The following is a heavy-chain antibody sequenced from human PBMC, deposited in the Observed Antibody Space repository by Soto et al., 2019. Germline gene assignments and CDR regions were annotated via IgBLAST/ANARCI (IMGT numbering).Heavy chain of an antibody. V-gene: IGHV3-30*18. CDR1: GFTFSSYG. CDR3: AKEPTMIVLNNWFDP. CDR2: ISYDGSNK. J-gene: IGHJ5*02. Sequence: PGGSLRLSCAASGFTFSSYGMHWVRQAPGKGLEWVAVISYDGSNKYYADSVKGRFTISRDNSKNTLYLQMNSLRAEDTAVYYCAKEPTMIVLNNWFDPWGQGTLVTVSS. D-gene: IGHD3-22*01.